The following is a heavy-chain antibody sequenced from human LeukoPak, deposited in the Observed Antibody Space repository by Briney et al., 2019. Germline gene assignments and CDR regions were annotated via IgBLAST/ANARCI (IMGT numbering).Heavy chain of an antibody. J-gene: IGHJ6*02. D-gene: IGHD3-3*01. CDR1: GYTFTSYD. CDR2: MNPNSGNT. Sequence: ASVNVSFKASGYTFTSYDINWVRQATGQGLEWMGWMNPNSGNTGYAQKFQGRVTMTRNTSISTAYMELSSLRSEDTAVYYCARSYDFWSGYYYYYYYGMDVWGQGTTVTVSS. V-gene: IGHV1-8*01. CDR3: ARSYDFWSGYYYYYYYGMDV.